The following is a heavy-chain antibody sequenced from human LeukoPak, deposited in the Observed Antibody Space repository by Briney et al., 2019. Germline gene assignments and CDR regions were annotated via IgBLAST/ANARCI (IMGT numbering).Heavy chain of an antibody. Sequence: TPGGSLRLSCAASGFTFSDSYRSWIRQAPGKGLEWLSYISSSGASIYYSDSVKGRFTISRDNAKDSLYLQMNSLRPEDTAVYYCASSGATLDSWGHGTLVTVSS. V-gene: IGHV3-11*01. CDR2: ISSSGASI. J-gene: IGHJ5*01. D-gene: IGHD1-26*01. CDR1: GFTFSDSY. CDR3: ASSGATLDS.